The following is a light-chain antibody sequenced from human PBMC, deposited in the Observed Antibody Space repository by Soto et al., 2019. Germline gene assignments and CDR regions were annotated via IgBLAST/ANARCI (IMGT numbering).Light chain of an antibody. V-gene: IGLV2-14*03. CDR3: SSYPSSETHVL. CDR1: SSDVGYYNS. Sequence: QSVLTQPVSVSGSPGQSITISCTGTSSDVGYYNSVSWYQRHPGKVPKLIIYDVSSRPSGVSNRFSGFKSGNTASLTISGLQAEDEADYYCSSYPSSETHVLFGGGTKLTVL. CDR2: DVS. J-gene: IGLJ2*01.